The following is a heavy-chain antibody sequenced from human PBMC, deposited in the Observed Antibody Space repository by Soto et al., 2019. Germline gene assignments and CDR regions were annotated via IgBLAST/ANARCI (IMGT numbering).Heavy chain of an antibody. CDR1: GYTFTSYG. V-gene: IGHV1-18*01. J-gene: IGHJ4*02. D-gene: IGHD2-15*01. CDR2: ISAYNGNT. CDR3: ASGVVVAALHYFDY. Sequence: AASVKVSCKASGYTFTSYGISWVRQAPGQGLEWMGWISAYNGNTNYAQKLQGRVTMTTDTSTSTAYMELRSLRSDDTAVYYCASGVVVAALHYFDYWGQGTLVTVSS.